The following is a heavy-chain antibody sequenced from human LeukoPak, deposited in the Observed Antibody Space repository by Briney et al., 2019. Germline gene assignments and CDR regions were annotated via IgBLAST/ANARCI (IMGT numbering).Heavy chain of an antibody. D-gene: IGHD3-16*01. CDR1: GFTFSSYA. J-gene: IGHJ4*02. CDR3: AKGPSPVLGGGSYFDY. V-gene: IGHV3-23*01. CDR2: ISGSGGST. Sequence: GGSLRLSCAASGFTFSSYAMSWVRQAPGKGLEWVSAISGSGGSTYYADSVKGRFTISRDNSKNTLYLQMNSLRVEDTAVYYCAKGPSPVLGGGSYFDYWGQGSLVTVSS.